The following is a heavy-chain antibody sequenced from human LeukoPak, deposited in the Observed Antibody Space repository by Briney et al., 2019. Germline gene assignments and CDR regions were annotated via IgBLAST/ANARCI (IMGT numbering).Heavy chain of an antibody. CDR1: GYILTELS. J-gene: IGHJ6*03. CDR2: FDPEEGET. D-gene: IGHD3-10*01. Sequence: ASVKVSCKVSGYILTELSMHWVRQAPGKGLEWMGGFDPEEGETIYAQKFQGRVTMTEDTSTDTAYMELSSLRSEDTAVYYCARGDYGSGYYYYYYMDVWGKGTTVTVSS. V-gene: IGHV1-24*01. CDR3: ARGDYGSGYYYYYYMDV.